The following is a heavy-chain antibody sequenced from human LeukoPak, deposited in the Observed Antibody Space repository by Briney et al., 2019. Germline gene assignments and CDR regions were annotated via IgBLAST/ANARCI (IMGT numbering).Heavy chain of an antibody. CDR2: ISSTRPTI. V-gene: IGHV3-48*01. D-gene: IGHD3-22*01. Sequence: GGSLRLSCAASGFSFSSYNMNWVRQAPGKGLEWISYISSTRPTIYYADSVKGRFTISRDDAKSSLYLQMNSLRAEDTAVYYCARDLAYYDSSGYYWSDTDAFDIRGQGTMVTVSS. J-gene: IGHJ3*02. CDR3: ARDLAYYDSSGYYWSDTDAFDI. CDR1: GFSFSSYN.